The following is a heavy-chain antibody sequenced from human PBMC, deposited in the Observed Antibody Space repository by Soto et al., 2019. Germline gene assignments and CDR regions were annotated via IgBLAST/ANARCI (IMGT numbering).Heavy chain of an antibody. V-gene: IGHV4-34*01. D-gene: IGHD3-16*02. CDR3: ARNHYDYVWGSYRPLGFDY. J-gene: IGHJ4*02. CDR2: INHSGST. Sequence: SETLSLTCAVYGGSFSGSYWSWIRRPPGKGLEWIGEINHSGSTNYNPSLKSRVTISVDTSKNQFSLKLSSVTAADTAVYYCARNHYDYVWGSYRPLGFDYWGQGTLVTVSS. CDR1: GGSFSGSY.